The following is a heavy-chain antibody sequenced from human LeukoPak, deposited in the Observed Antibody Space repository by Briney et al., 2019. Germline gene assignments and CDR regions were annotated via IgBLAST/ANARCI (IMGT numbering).Heavy chain of an antibody. CDR2: IDIDGSTT. CDR3: ARVGHGSSWFDS. J-gene: IGHJ5*01. Sequence: GGSLRLSCAASGFNFSSFWMHWVRQAPGKGLMWVSRIDIDGSTTTYADFVKGRFSISRDNTKNMMFLDMNNLSVDDTALYFCARVGHGSSWFDSWGQGNLITVSS. CDR1: GFNFSSFW. V-gene: IGHV3-74*03. D-gene: IGHD2-2*01.